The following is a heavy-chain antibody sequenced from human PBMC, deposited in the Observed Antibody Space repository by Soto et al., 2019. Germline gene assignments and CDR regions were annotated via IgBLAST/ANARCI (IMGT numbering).Heavy chain of an antibody. CDR3: AREASDYYYGMDV. J-gene: IGHJ6*02. CDR1: GFTVISNY. V-gene: IGHV3-53*01. CDR2: IYSGGST. D-gene: IGHD1-26*01. Sequence: GGSLRLSCAASGFTVISNYMGWVRQTPGKGLEWVSVIYSGGSTYYADSVKGRFTISRDNSKNTLYLQMNSLRSEDTAVYYFAREASDYYYGMDVWGQGTTVTVSS.